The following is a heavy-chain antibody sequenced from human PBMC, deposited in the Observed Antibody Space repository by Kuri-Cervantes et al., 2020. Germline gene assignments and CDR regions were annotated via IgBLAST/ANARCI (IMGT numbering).Heavy chain of an antibody. J-gene: IGHJ4*01. CDR3: ARGGYGYFDY. V-gene: IGHV4-38-2*01. D-gene: IGHD5-18*01. CDR1: GYSISSGYY. CDR2: IYHSGST. Sequence: GSLRLSCAVSGYSISSGYYWGWIRQPPGKGLEWIGSIYHSGSTSYNPSLKSRVTISVDTSKNQFSLKLSSVTAADTAVYYCARGGYGYFDYWGQEPWSPSPQ.